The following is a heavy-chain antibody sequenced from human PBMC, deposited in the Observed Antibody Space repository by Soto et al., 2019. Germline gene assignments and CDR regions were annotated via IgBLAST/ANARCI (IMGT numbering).Heavy chain of an antibody. CDR3: ARDGNRVRGVMSS. V-gene: IGHV3-33*01. CDR1: GFTFSSYG. J-gene: IGHJ5*02. CDR2: IWYDGSNK. D-gene: IGHD3-10*01. Sequence: QVQLVESGGGVVQPGRSLRLSCAASGFTFSSYGMHWVRQAPGKGLEWVAVIWYDGSNKYYADSVKGRFTISRDNSKNTLYLQMNSLRAEDTAVYYCARDGNRVRGVMSSWGQGTLVTVSS.